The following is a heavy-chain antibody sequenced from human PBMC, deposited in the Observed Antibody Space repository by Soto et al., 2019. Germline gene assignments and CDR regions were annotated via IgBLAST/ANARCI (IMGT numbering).Heavy chain of an antibody. D-gene: IGHD1-26*01. V-gene: IGHV4-30-4*01. J-gene: IGHJ5*02. CDR1: GDSINSVVHY. CDR2: IYHSGST. Sequence: QVQLQESGPGLVRPSQTLSLTCTVSGDSINSVVHYWSWIRQPPGKGLEWMGYIYHSGSTHYNPSLNSRLTISIDTSTNRFSLNLTSVTAADTAVYFCARLRWETENNWFDPWGQGALVTVSS. CDR3: ARLRWETENNWFDP.